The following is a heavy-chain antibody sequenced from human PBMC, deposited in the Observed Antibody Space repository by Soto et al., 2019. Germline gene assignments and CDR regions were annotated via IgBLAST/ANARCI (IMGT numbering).Heavy chain of an antibody. Sequence: QVHRVQSGPEVKKPGASMKVSCKASGYSFSSYGITWVRQAPAQGLEWMGWINSYSKEANYEQTLQGRVTVTTDTSATTAYIELRNLNSDVTDVYYCARDWYPGFDPWGPGTMVTVSS. D-gene: IGHD6-13*01. CDR3: ARDWYPGFDP. J-gene: IGHJ5*02. CDR1: GYSFSSYG. CDR2: INSYSKEA. V-gene: IGHV1-18*01.